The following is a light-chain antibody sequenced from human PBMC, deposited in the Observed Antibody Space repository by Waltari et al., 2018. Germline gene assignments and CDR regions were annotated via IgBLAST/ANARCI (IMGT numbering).Light chain of an antibody. Sequence: QSALTQPRSVSGSPGQSVTISCTGTSSNVGTYDYVSRYQQYPGQPPKLMIFDVSKRPSGVPDRFSGSKSDNTASLTISGLQPADEADYYCCSYAGQYTWVFGGGTKLTVL. CDR2: DVS. V-gene: IGLV2-11*01. J-gene: IGLJ3*02. CDR1: SSNVGTYDY. CDR3: CSYAGQYTWV.